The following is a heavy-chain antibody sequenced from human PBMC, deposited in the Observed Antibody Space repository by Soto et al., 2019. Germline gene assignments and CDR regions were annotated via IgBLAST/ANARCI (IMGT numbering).Heavy chain of an antibody. J-gene: IGHJ6*02. CDR1: GASISSSNW. CDR2: IYHIGHT. D-gene: IGHD2-8*01. CDR3: ARRTWGMDG. Sequence: QVQLQESGPGLVKPSGTLSLTFSVSGASISSSNWWSWVRQPPGKGLEWSGEIYHIGHTNYNPSLESRVTISVDKSKNQFSLRLSSVTAADTAVYYCARRTWGMDGWGQGTTVIVSS. V-gene: IGHV4-4*02.